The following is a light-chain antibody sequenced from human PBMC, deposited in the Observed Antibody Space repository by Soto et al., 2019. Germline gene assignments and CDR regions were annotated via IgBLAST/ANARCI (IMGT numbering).Light chain of an antibody. V-gene: IGKV1-27*01. CDR3: QQCKGVPWT. CDR1: QDLGNF. CDR2: PAS. J-gene: IGKJ1*01. Sequence: DIQMTQSPSSLSASVGDRVTITCRATQDLGNFLAWYQQKPGQVPKLLIYPASTLQSGVPSRFSGSGSGTDFSLTISSLQPEDVATYYCQQCKGVPWTFGQGTKVEIK.